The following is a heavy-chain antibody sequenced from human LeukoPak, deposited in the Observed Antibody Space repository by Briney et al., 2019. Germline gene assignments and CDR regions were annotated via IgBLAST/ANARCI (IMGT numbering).Heavy chain of an antibody. CDR2: IRYDGSNK. CDR1: GFTFSSYG. V-gene: IGHV3-30*02. CDR3: ASLLVVIAGTPFDY. D-gene: IGHD3-22*01. Sequence: GGSLRLSCAASGFTFSSYGMHWVRQAPGKGLEWVAFIRYDGSNKYYADSVKGRFTISRDNSKNTLYLQMNSLRAEDTAVYYCASLLVVIAGTPFDYWGQGTLVTVSS. J-gene: IGHJ4*02.